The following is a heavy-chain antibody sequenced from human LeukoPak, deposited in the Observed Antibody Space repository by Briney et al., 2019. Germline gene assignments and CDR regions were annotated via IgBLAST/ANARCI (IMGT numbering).Heavy chain of an antibody. Sequence: PGGSLRLSCAASGFTFSSHAMSWVRQAPGKGLEWVSLISGGGGTTFYADSVEGRFTISRDNSMGTVHLQMNSLRVEDTAIYYCAKDLPRFHVTGYYGPQWFDPWGQGTLVTVSS. CDR3: AKDLPRFHVTGYYGPQWFDP. CDR1: GFTFSSHA. V-gene: IGHV3-23*01. CDR2: ISGGGGTT. D-gene: IGHD1-26*01. J-gene: IGHJ5*02.